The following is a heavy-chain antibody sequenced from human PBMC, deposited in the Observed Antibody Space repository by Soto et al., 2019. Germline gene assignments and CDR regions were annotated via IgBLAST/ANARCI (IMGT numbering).Heavy chain of an antibody. D-gene: IGHD3-3*01. CDR2: FNPGNGDT. J-gene: IGHJ4*02. Sequence: GASVKVSCKASGYTSTDYGMDWVRQAPGQRLEWMGWFNPGNGDTNYAQKFQGRVTMTEDTSTDTAYMELSSLRSEDTAVYYCATVSYDFWSGYYWGQGTLVTVSS. CDR3: ATVSYDFWSGYY. V-gene: IGHV1-3*01. CDR1: GYTSTDYG.